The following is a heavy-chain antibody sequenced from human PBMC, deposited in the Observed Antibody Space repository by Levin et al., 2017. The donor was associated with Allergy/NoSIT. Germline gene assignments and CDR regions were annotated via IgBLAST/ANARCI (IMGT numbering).Heavy chain of an antibody. Sequence: GGSPRLSCAASGFSFHGCAMHWVRQAPGKGLEWVSGISWNSGNIVYADSVKGRFTVSRDNAKNSLFLQMNSLKPEDTAFYYCAKDITARGYYYGLDVWGQGTTVTVSS. V-gene: IGHV3-9*01. CDR3: AKDITARGYYYGLDV. D-gene: IGHD3-10*01. J-gene: IGHJ6*02. CDR1: GFSFHGCA. CDR2: ISWNSGNI.